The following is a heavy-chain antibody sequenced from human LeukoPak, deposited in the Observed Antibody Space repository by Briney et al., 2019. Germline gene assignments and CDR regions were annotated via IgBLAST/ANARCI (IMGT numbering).Heavy chain of an antibody. Sequence: GASVKVSCKASGYTFTNYGIGWVRQAPGQGLEWMGWISGYNGNTNYAQKFQGRVTMTTDTSTSTAYMELWSLRPDDTAFYYCARGCGSTSCYLLDYWGQGTLVTVSS. CDR1: GYTFTNYG. V-gene: IGHV1-18*01. J-gene: IGHJ4*02. CDR3: ARGCGSTSCYLLDY. D-gene: IGHD2-2*01. CDR2: ISGYNGNT.